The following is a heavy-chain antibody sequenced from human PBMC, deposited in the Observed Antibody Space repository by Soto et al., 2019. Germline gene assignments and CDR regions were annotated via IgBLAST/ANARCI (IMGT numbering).Heavy chain of an antibody. D-gene: IGHD7-27*01. J-gene: IGHJ4*02. CDR3: AREYLSGFDY. Sequence: GGSLRLSCAASGFTFSSYAMHWVRQAPGKGLEWVAVISHDGSNEYYADSVRGRCTISRDNSKNTVYLQMNSLKAEDTAVYYCAREYLSGFDYWGQGTLVTVSS. CDR2: ISHDGSNE. V-gene: IGHV3-30-3*01. CDR1: GFTFSSYA.